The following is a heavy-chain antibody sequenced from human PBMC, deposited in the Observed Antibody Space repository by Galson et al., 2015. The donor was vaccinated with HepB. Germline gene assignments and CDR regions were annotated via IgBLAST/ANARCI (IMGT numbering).Heavy chain of an antibody. CDR1: GXTFSSYG. J-gene: IGHJ4*02. CDR3: AKPNGITMVRGVIKGPPDY. Sequence: SLRLSCAASGXTFSSYGMHXVRQAPXKGLEWVAFIRYDGSNKYYADSVKCRFTISRDNSKNTLYLQMNSLRAEDTAVYYCAKPNGITMVRGVIKGPPDYWGQGTLVTVSS. D-gene: IGHD3-10*01. V-gene: IGHV3-30*02. CDR2: IRYDGSNK.